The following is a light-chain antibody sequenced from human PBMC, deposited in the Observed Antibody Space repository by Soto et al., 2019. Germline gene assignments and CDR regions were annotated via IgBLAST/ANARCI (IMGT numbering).Light chain of an antibody. CDR1: QSITNN. CDR3: QQYSNWPRGT. V-gene: IGKV3-15*01. J-gene: IGKJ2*01. Sequence: EIVMTQSPATLSVSPGQRATLSCRASQSITNNHLALYQQKPGQAPRLLIYGASSRATGVPPRFSGSGSGTEFTLTISSLQSEDFALYYCQQYSNWPRGTFGQGTKLQIK. CDR2: GAS.